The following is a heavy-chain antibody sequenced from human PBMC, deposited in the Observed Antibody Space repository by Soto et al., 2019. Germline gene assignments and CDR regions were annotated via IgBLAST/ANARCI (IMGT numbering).Heavy chain of an antibody. CDR2: INHSGST. J-gene: IGHJ4*02. V-gene: IGHV4-34*01. CDR1: GGSFSGYY. D-gene: IGHD6-19*01. Sequence: PSETLSLTCAVYGGSFSGYYWSWIRQPPGKGLEWIGEINHSGSTNYNPSLKSRVTISVDTSKNQFSLKLSSVTAADTAVYYCARGSSGGRYTTSNLWMFDYCGQGTLVTVSS. CDR3: ARGSSGGRYTTSNLWMFDY.